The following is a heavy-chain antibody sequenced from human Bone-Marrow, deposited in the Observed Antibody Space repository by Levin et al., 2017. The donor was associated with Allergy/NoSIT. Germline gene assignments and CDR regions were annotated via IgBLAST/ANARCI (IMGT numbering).Heavy chain of an antibody. V-gene: IGHV3-23*01. J-gene: IGHJ4*02. CDR2: ITGSGGGT. CDR3: AKHDLSGYSSGWGGKFDY. Sequence: PGESLKISCAAAGFTFSSYTMSWVRQAPGKGLEWVSSITGSGGGTYFADSVKGRFTTSRGNSKNTLYLQMNSLTAEDTAVYYCAKHDLSGYSSGWGGKFDYWGQGTLVTVSS. CDR1: GFTFSSYT. D-gene: IGHD6-19*01.